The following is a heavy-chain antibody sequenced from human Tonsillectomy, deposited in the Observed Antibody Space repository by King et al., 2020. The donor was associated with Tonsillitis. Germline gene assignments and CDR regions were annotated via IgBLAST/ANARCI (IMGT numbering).Heavy chain of an antibody. CDR3: AGEVMSCSGSNCYGHKNFDY. D-gene: IGHD2-15*01. CDR2: INPRGGST. V-gene: IGHV1-46*01. J-gene: IGHJ4*02. Sequence: QLVQSGAEVKKPGASVKVSCKASQYTFTSDYMHWVRQAPGQGLEWMGIINPRGGSTNYAQKFQGRVTMTRDTSTSTVYMELSSLRSEDTAVYFCAGEVMSCSGSNCYGHKNFDYWGQGTLVTVSS. CDR1: QYTFTSDY.